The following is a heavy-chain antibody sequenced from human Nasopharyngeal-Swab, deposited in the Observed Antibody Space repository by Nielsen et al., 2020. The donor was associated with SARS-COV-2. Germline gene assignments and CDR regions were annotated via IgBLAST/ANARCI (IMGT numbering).Heavy chain of an antibody. D-gene: IGHD1-26*01. Sequence: GESLKISCVASGFTFSDYYMSWIRQAPGKGLEWVSYISSSGSTIYYADSVKGRFTISRDNAKNSLYLQMNSLRAEDTAVYYCARVWELLSFDYWGQGTLVTVSS. CDR1: GFTFSDYY. V-gene: IGHV3-11*04. CDR3: ARVWELLSFDY. J-gene: IGHJ4*02. CDR2: ISSSGSTI.